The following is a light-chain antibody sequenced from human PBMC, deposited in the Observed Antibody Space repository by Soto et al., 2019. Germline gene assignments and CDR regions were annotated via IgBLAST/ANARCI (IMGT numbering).Light chain of an antibody. Sequence: IXMXQSPSTLSGSVGERVTITCRASQTISSWLAWYQQKPGKAPKLLIYKASTLKSGVPSRFSGSGSGTEFTLTISSLQPDDFATYYCQHYNSYSEAFGQGTKVDIK. CDR2: KAS. V-gene: IGKV1-5*03. J-gene: IGKJ1*01. CDR3: QHYNSYSEA. CDR1: QTISSW.